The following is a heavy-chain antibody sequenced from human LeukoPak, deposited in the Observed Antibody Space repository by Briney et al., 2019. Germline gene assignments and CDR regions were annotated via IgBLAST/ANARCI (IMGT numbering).Heavy chain of an antibody. CDR3: ARSLDGYNPFDY. J-gene: IGHJ4*02. Sequence: GGSLRLSCAASGFTFSSYSMNWVRQAPGKGLEWVSSISSSSSYIYYADSVEGRFTISRDNAKNSLYLQMNSLRAEDTAVYYCARSLDGYNPFDYWGQGTLVTASS. D-gene: IGHD5-24*01. CDR1: GFTFSSYS. CDR2: ISSSSSYI. V-gene: IGHV3-21*01.